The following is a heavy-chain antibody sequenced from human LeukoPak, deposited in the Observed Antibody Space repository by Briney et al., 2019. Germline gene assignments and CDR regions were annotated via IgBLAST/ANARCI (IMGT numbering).Heavy chain of an antibody. J-gene: IGHJ4*02. CDR3: ATAHSRWYGYNACFDC. CDR1: GYTLTELS. Sequence: ASVKVSCKVSGYTLTELSIHWVRQAPGKGLEWMGGFDPEDGETINAQTFQGRVTMTEDTSTDTAYMELSSLRSEDTAVYYCATAHSRWYGYNACFDCWGEGTLVTVSS. D-gene: IGHD5-24*01. CDR2: FDPEDGET. V-gene: IGHV1-24*01.